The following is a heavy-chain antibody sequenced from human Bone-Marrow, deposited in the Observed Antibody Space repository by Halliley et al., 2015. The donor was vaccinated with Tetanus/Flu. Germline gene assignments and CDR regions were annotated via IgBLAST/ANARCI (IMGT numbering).Heavy chain of an antibody. Sequence: QMQLVQSGAEVKKPGSSVKVSCKASGGTFSSNAISWVRQAPGRGLEWMGGIIPIFGTANYAQRFQGRVTITADEATSTVYMELSSLTSDDTAVYYCARERPSGSYHRPADAFDTWGQGTMVTVSS. D-gene: IGHD1-26*01. V-gene: IGHV1-69*01. J-gene: IGHJ3*02. CDR2: IIPIFGTA. CDR3: ARERPSGSYHRPADAFDT. CDR1: GGTFSSNA.